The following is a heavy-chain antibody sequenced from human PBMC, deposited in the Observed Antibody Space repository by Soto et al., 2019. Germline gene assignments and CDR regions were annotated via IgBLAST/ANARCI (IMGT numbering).Heavy chain of an antibody. D-gene: IGHD2-2*01. CDR3: ARVRNCISTSCYAFRESGMDV. V-gene: IGHV3-30-3*01. J-gene: IGHJ6*02. CDR1: GFTFSSYA. Sequence: QVQLVESGGGVVQPGRSLRLSCAASGFTFSSYAMHWVRQAPGKGLEWVAVISYDGSNKYYADSVKGRFTISRDNSKNTLYLQMNSLRAEDTAVYYCARVRNCISTSCYAFRESGMDVWGQGTTVTVSS. CDR2: ISYDGSNK.